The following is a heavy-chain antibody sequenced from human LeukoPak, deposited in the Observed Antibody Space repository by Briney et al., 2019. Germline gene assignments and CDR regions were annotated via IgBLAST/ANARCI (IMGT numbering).Heavy chain of an antibody. Sequence: GGSLRLSCAAAGFTVSGNSMNWVRQAPGKGLEWVSVIYSGGSTSYADSVKGRFTISRDNSKNMLFLQMNSLRAEDTAVYYCARAQKYFDSSAYLVYMDVWGKGTTVTISS. CDR3: ARAQKYFDSSAYLVYMDV. D-gene: IGHD3-22*01. CDR1: GFTVSGNS. CDR2: IYSGGST. J-gene: IGHJ6*03. V-gene: IGHV3-53*01.